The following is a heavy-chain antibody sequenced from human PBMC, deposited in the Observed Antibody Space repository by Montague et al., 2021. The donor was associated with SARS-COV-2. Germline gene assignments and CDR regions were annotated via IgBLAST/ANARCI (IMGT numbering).Heavy chain of an antibody. D-gene: IGHD3-10*01. CDR3: ARVRGASLYFGEVGYYGMVV. CDR2: VYPSGNT. J-gene: IGHJ6*02. Sequence: TLSLTCTVSGASVTTGHYYWSWIRQPAGKGLEWIGRVYPSGNTNYNPSLRSRVSISVDMSKNQISLKLSSVTAADTDVYYCARVRGASLYFGEVGYYGMVVWGQGTTVTVSS. V-gene: IGHV4-61*02. CDR1: GASVTTGHYY.